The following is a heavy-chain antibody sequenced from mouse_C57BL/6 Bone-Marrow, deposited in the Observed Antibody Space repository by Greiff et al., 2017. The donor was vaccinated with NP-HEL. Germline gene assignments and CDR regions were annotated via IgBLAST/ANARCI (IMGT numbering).Heavy chain of an antibody. Sequence: DVQLQESGPGLVKPSQSLSLTCSVTGYSITSGYYWNWIRQFPGNKLEWMGYISYDGSNNYNPSLKNRISITRDTSKNQFFLKLNSVTTEDTATYYCARDYGSSYGNWYFDVWGTGTTVTVSS. J-gene: IGHJ1*03. D-gene: IGHD1-1*01. CDR2: ISYDGSN. V-gene: IGHV3-6*01. CDR1: GYSITSGYY. CDR3: ARDYGSSYGNWYFDV.